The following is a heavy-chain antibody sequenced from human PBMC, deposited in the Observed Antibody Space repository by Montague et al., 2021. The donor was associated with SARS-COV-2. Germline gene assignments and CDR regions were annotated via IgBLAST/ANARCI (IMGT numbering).Heavy chain of an antibody. J-gene: IGHJ5*02. Sequence: SETLSLTCAVYGVSVSDYYWSWILQPPGKGLEWIGEINHSGSTNYNPSLKSRVTTSVDTSKNHFSLKLTSVTAADTAVYYCARGPRITMIVVVISDIWFDPWGQGTLVTVSS. D-gene: IGHD3-22*01. V-gene: IGHV4-34*01. CDR1: GVSVSDYY. CDR2: INHSGST. CDR3: ARGPRITMIVVVISDIWFDP.